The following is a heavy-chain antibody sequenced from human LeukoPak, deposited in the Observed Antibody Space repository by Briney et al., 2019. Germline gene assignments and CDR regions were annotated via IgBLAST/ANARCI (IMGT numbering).Heavy chain of an antibody. CDR1: GYTFTSYD. V-gene: IGHV1-8*01. Sequence: ASVKVSCKASGYTFTSYDINWVRPATGQGLEWMGWMNPNSGNTGYAQKFQGRVTITRTTSISTAYMELSSLRSEDTAVYYCARGLSSHYDFWSGYYKDGVDYWGQGTLVTVSS. CDR2: MNPNSGNT. D-gene: IGHD3-3*01. J-gene: IGHJ4*02. CDR3: ARGLSSHYDFWSGYYKDGVDY.